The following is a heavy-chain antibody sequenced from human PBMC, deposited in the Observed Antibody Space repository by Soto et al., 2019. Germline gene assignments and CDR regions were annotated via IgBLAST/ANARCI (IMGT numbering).Heavy chain of an antibody. CDR2: INGGGGTT. CDR3: EKDRHPDGIWTFDY. J-gene: IGHJ4*02. D-gene: IGHD3-9*01. Sequence: DVQLLESGGHLIQPGESLRLSCAASGFSFSGYTMNWVRQAQGKGLEWISGINGGGGTTYYADSVKGRCTISRDDSKNILYLQMNSPRAEATAIYYCEKDRHPDGIWTFDYCGRGTLVTVSS. CDR1: GFSFSGYT. V-gene: IGHV3-23*01.